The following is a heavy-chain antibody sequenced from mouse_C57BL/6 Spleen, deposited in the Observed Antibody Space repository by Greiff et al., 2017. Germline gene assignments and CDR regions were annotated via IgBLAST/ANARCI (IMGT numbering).Heavy chain of an antibody. CDR1: GFTFTDYY. D-gene: IGHD1-1*01. V-gene: IGHV14-2*01. Sequence: VQLQQSGAELVKPGASVKLSCTASGFTFTDYYMPWVKQRTEQGLEWIGRIDPGAGETKYAPKFQGQATLTADTASNPAYLPLSSLTSADAAVYDCALYYYGSSYFDYWGQGTTLTVSS. J-gene: IGHJ2*01. CDR2: IDPGAGET. CDR3: ALYYYGSSYFDY.